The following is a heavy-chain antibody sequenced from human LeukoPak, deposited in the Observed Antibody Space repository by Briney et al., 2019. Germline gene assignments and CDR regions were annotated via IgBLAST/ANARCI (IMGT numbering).Heavy chain of an antibody. V-gene: IGHV1-69*01. J-gene: IGHJ1*01. CDR1: GFTFSSYA. D-gene: IGHD2-2*01. CDR2: IIPIFGTA. Sequence: GGSLRLSCAASGFTFSSYAISWVRQAPGQGLEWMGGIIPIFGTANYAQKFQGRVTITADESTSTAYMELSSLRSEDTAVYYCAREVVVPAPAKIKNAEYFQHWGQGTLVTVSS. CDR3: AREVVVPAPAKIKNAEYFQH.